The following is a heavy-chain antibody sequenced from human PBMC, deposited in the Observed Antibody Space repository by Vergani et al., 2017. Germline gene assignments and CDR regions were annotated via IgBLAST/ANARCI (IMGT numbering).Heavy chain of an antibody. CDR3: AKEVVLMVYAGGMDV. J-gene: IGHJ6*02. V-gene: IGHV3-23*01. Sequence: EVQLLESGGGLVQPGGSLRLSCAASGFTFSSYAMRWVRPAPGKGLEWVSAISGSGGSTYYADSVKGRFTISSDNSKNTLYLQMNSLRAEDTAVYYCAKEVVLMVYAGGMDVWGQGTTVTVSS. CDR2: ISGSGGST. D-gene: IGHD2-8*01. CDR1: GFTFSSYA.